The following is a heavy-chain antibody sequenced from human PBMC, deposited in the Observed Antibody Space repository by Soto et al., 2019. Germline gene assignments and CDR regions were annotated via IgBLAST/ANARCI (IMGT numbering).Heavy chain of an antibody. CDR3: ARHVAVPGKRGVDY. V-gene: IGHV4-4*02. CDR2: TYHSGTT. CDR1: GGSVSSGNW. Sequence: QVQLQESGPGLVKPSGTLSLTCAVSGGSVSSGNWWSWVRQPPGKGLEWIGETYHSGTTNYNPSLKRRVTISLDKSKKQISLNLRSVTAADTPVYYCARHVAVPGKRGVDYWGQGTLVTVSS. J-gene: IGHJ4*02. D-gene: IGHD6-19*01.